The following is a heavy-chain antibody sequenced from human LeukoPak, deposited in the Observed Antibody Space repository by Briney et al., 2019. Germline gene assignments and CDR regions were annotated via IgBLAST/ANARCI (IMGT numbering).Heavy chain of an antibody. CDR3: TRDLRYYFDY. CDR1: GFTFSYAW. Sequence: GGSLRLSCAASGFTFSYAWMSWVRQASGKGLEWVGRIRSKANSYATTYAASVKGRFTISRDDSKNTAYLQMNSLKTEDTAVYYCTRDLRYYFDYWGQGTLVTVSS. V-gene: IGHV3-73*01. CDR2: IRSKANSYAT. J-gene: IGHJ4*02.